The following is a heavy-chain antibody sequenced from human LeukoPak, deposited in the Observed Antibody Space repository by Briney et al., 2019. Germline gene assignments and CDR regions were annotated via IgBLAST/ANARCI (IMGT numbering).Heavy chain of an antibody. D-gene: IGHD3-16*02. CDR2: ISGSGGST. CDR3: ARVLITFGGVIVSAFDI. J-gene: IGHJ3*02. V-gene: IGHV3-23*01. Sequence: PGGSLRLSCAASGFTFSSYAMSWVRQAPGKGLEWVSAISGSGGSTYYADSVKGRFTISRDNSKNTLYLQMNSLRAEDTAVYYCARVLITFGGVIVSAFDIWGQGTMVTVSS. CDR1: GFTFSSYA.